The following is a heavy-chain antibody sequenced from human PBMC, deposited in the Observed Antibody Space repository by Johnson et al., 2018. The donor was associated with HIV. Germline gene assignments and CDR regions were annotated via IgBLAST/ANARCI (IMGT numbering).Heavy chain of an antibody. J-gene: IGHJ3*02. Sequence: MMLVESGGGVVQPGRSLRLSCAAFGFTFSSYGMSWVRQAPGQGLEWVSGINWNGGSTGYADSVKGRFTISRDNAKQSLYLQMNSLRAEDTAVYYCARDRGYWDAFDIWGQGTMVTVSS. D-gene: IGHD3-22*01. V-gene: IGHV3-20*04. CDR3: ARDRGYWDAFDI. CDR1: GFTFSSYG. CDR2: INWNGGST.